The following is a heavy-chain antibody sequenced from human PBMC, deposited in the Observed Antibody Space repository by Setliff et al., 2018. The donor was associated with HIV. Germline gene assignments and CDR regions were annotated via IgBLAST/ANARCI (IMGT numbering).Heavy chain of an antibody. Sequence: AASGFTFSSYSMSWVRQAPGKGLEWVANIKQDGSEKYYVDSVKGRFTISRDNAKNSLYLQMNSLRAEDTAVYYCARLKTYYNFWSGYDLGNYYGMDVWGQGTTVTVSS. CDR3: ARLKTYYNFWSGYDLGNYYGMDV. CDR2: IKQDGSEK. J-gene: IGHJ6*02. CDR1: GFTFSSYS. D-gene: IGHD3-3*01. V-gene: IGHV3-7*01.